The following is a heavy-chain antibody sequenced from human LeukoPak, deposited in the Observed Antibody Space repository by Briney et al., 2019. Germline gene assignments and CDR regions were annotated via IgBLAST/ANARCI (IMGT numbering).Heavy chain of an antibody. CDR1: GLTFGNYW. CDR3: AKTGTHVGVFDY. Sequence: GGSLRLSCAASGLTFGNYWMHWVRHAPGKGLVWVSRINSDGSITSYADSVKGRFTISRDNAKNTLYLQMNSLRAEDTAVYYCAKTGTHVGVFDYWGQGTLVTVSS. V-gene: IGHV3-74*01. J-gene: IGHJ4*02. CDR2: INSDGSIT. D-gene: IGHD1-1*01.